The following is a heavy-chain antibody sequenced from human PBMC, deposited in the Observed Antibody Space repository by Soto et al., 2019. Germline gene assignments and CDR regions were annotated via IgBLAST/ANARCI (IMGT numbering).Heavy chain of an antibody. CDR3: TRDASRDSSAGVWFDP. CDR2: ISSSSAYI. V-gene: IGHV3-21*01. J-gene: IGHJ5*02. D-gene: IGHD6-13*01. CDR1: GFTFSSYA. Sequence: PGGSLRLSCAASGFTFSSYAMSWVRQAPGKGLEWVSTISSSSAYIYYTDALRGRFTISRDNDKNSLHLQMNSLRAEDTAVYYCTRDASRDSSAGVWFDPWGPGALVTVSS.